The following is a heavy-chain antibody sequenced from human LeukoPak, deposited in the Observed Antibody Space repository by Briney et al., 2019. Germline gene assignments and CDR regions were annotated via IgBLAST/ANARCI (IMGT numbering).Heavy chain of an antibody. D-gene: IGHD4-17*01. CDR3: ARLAVTELDY. CDR1: GESFSGYY. J-gene: IGHJ4*02. V-gene: IGHV4-34*01. Sequence: SETLSLTCAVYGESFSGYYWSWIRQPPGKGLEWIGEINHSGSTNYNPSLKSRVTISVDTSKNQFSLKLSSVTAADTAVYYCARLAVTELDYWGQGTLVTVSS. CDR2: INHSGST.